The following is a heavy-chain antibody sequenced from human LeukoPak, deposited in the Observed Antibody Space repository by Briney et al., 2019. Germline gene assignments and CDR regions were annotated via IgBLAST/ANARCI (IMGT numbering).Heavy chain of an antibody. D-gene: IGHD3-22*01. Sequence: SETLSLTCTVSGDSITSGSWGWIRQTPGKGLEWIGNIYSTGTTSYNPSVKSRVTMSVDTSKNQFSLKLDSVTAADTAVYYCGRDSGFWLYWGQETLVTVSS. CDR1: GDSITSGS. J-gene: IGHJ4*02. V-gene: IGHV4-39*07. CDR2: IYSTGTT. CDR3: GRDSGFWLY.